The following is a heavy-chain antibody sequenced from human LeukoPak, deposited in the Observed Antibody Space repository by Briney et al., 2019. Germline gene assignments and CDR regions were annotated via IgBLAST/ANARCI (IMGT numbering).Heavy chain of an antibody. CDR2: IYYSGST. J-gene: IGHJ5*02. Sequence: PSETLSLTCTVSGGSVSSGSYYWSWIRQPPGKGLEWIGYIYYSGSTNYNPSLKSRVTISVDTSKNQFSLKLSSVTAADTAVYYCVLGPIFGVVQNWFDPWGQGTLVTVSS. CDR1: GGSVSSGSYY. V-gene: IGHV4-61*01. CDR3: VLGPIFGVVQNWFDP. D-gene: IGHD3-3*01.